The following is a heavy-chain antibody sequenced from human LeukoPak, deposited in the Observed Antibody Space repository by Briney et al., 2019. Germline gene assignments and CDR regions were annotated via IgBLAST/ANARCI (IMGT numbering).Heavy chain of an antibody. CDR2: ISYDGSNK. Sequence: GGSLRLSCAASGFTFSSYGMHWVRQAPGKGLEWVAVISYDGSNKYYADSVKGRFTISRDNSKNTLYLQMNSLRAEDTAVYYCAKEEEMYYYDSSAAYWGQGTLVTVSS. V-gene: IGHV3-30*18. D-gene: IGHD3-22*01. CDR1: GFTFSSYG. J-gene: IGHJ4*02. CDR3: AKEEEMYYYDSSAAY.